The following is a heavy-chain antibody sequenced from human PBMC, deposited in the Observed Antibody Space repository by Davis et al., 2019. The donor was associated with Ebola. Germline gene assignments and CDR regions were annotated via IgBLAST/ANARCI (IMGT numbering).Heavy chain of an antibody. Sequence: ASVQVSCKASAYTFISYDIIWVRHATGQGVEWVGWTNPNSGNTGYAQKFQGRVNMTRNNYISTAYMELSSLRSEDTAVYYCARGGVWWDGFDIWGQGTMVTVSS. CDR3: ARGGVWWDGFDI. V-gene: IGHV1-8*01. CDR2: TNPNSGNT. J-gene: IGHJ3*02. D-gene: IGHD2-15*01. CDR1: AYTFISYD.